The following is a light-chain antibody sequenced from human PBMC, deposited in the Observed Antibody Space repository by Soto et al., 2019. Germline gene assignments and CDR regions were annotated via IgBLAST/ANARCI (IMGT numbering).Light chain of an antibody. J-gene: IGKJ4*01. CDR3: QQYNKWPLT. V-gene: IGKV3-15*01. Sequence: EIVMTQSPATLSVSPGERATLSCRASQSVSSNLAWYQQTPGQAPRLLIYHASTRATGIPARFSGSGSGTEFTLTISSLQSEDFAVYYCQQYNKWPLTFGGGTKMEIK. CDR1: QSVSSN. CDR2: HAS.